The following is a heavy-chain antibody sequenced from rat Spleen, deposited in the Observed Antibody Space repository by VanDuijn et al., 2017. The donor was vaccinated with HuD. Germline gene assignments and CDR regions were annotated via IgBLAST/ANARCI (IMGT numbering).Heavy chain of an antibody. V-gene: IGHV2-63*01. Sequence: QVQLKESGPGLVQPSQTLSLTCTVSGFSLTSYNVHWVRQPPGKGLEWMGRMRYNGDTSYNSALKSRLSISRDTSKNQVFLKMNSLQTDDTGTYYCTRMGAGGDYWGQGVMVTVSS. J-gene: IGHJ2*01. D-gene: IGHD5-1*01. CDR1: GFSLTSYN. CDR2: MRYNGDT. CDR3: TRMGAGGDY.